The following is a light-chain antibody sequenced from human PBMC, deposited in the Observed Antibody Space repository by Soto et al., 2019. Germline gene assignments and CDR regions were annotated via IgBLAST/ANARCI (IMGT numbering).Light chain of an antibody. CDR2: EVS. J-gene: IGLJ1*01. CDR3: NSSTSSRAYV. Sequence: QSALTQPASVSGSPGQSITISCTGTSSDVGGYNYVSWYQQHPGKAPKRMIYEVSNRPSGVSNRFSGSKSGNTASLTISGLQAEDEADYYRNSSTSSRAYVFGTGTKLTVL. V-gene: IGLV2-14*01. CDR1: SSDVGGYNY.